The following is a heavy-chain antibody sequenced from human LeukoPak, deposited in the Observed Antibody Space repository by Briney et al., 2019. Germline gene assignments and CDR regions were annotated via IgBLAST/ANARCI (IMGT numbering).Heavy chain of an antibody. D-gene: IGHD5-18*01. Sequence: PGRSLRLSCAASGFTFDDYAMHWVRQAPGKGLEWVSGISWNSGSIGYADSVKGRFTISRDNAKNSLYLQMNSLRAEDTALYYCVKDATTLVKYFDYWGRGTLVTVSS. CDR1: GFTFDDYA. J-gene: IGHJ4*02. V-gene: IGHV3-9*01. CDR2: ISWNSGSI. CDR3: VKDATTLVKYFDY.